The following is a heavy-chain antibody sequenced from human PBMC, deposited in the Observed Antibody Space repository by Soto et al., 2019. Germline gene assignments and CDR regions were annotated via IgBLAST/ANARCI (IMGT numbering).Heavy chain of an antibody. CDR2: IYPGDSDT. J-gene: IGHJ6*02. CDR3: ARQSSSGWWPPIGYYYYGMDV. CDR1: GYSFTNYW. V-gene: IGHV5-51*01. Sequence: GASLKISCKGSGYSFTNYWIGWVRQRPWKGLEWMGIIYPGDSDTRYSPSFQGQVTISADKSISTAYLQWSSLKASDTAMYYCARQSSSGWWPPIGYYYYGMDVWGQGTTVTV. D-gene: IGHD6-19*01.